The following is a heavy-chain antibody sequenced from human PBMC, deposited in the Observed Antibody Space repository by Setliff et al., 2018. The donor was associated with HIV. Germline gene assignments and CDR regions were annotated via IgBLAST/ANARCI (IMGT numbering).Heavy chain of an antibody. D-gene: IGHD5-18*01. CDR1: GFTLSSYG. J-gene: IGHJ4*02. CDR2: ICSDGSNK. Sequence: PGGSLRLSCAASGFTLSSYGMHWVRQAPGKGLEWVAVICSDGSNKYYADSVKGRFTISRDNSKNTLYLQMNSLRAEDTAVYYCAKESPRAGYSVFDYWGQGTLVTVSS. V-gene: IGHV3-33*06. CDR3: AKESPRAGYSVFDY.